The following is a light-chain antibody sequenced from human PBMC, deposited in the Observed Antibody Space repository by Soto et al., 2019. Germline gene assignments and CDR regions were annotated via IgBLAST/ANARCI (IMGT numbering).Light chain of an antibody. V-gene: IGLV1-44*01. CDR2: SNK. Sequence: QAVVTQPPSASGTPGQRVTVSCSGSTSNIGSNTVNWYQQLPGTAPTLLIYSNKQRPSGVPDRFSGSKSGTSASLAISGLQNDDDGDYYCAIWDDSVDGWVFGGGTKLTVL. CDR3: AIWDDSVDGWV. J-gene: IGLJ3*02. CDR1: TSNIGSNT.